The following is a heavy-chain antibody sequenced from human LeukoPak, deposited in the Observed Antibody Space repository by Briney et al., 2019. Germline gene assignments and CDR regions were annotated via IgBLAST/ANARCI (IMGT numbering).Heavy chain of an antibody. D-gene: IGHD1-26*01. J-gene: IGHJ4*02. CDR3: ARQGGSYGNDY. Sequence: PSETLSLTCTVSGGSISSNNYYWGWIRQPPGKGLKWIGTFYYSGSTYYNPSLKSRVTISVDTSKNQFSLKLSSVTAADTAVYFCARQGGSYGNDYWGQGTLVTVSS. V-gene: IGHV4-39*01. CDR2: FYYSGST. CDR1: GGSISSNNYY.